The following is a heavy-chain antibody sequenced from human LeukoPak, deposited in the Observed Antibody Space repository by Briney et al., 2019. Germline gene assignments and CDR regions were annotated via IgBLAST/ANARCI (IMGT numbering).Heavy chain of an antibody. Sequence: SETLSLTCTVSGGSISTYYWSWIRQPPGKGLEWIGYIYYSGSTNYNPSLKNRVTISVDTSKNQFSLKLRSVTAADTAVYYCARSRGIISDSTLDYWGQGTLVTVSS. CDR1: GGSISTYY. D-gene: IGHD6-13*01. J-gene: IGHJ4*02. V-gene: IGHV4-59*08. CDR3: ARSRGIISDSTLDY. CDR2: IYYSGST.